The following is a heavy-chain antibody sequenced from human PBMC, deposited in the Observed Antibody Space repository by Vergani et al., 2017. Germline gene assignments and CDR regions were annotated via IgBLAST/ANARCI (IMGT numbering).Heavy chain of an antibody. D-gene: IGHD2-2*02. J-gene: IGHJ2*01. CDR3: ARDRLDCSSTSCYSLNWYFDL. CDR1: GFSFNSYW. Sequence: DVHLAESGGGFFQPGGSLRLSCSASGFSFNSYWMHWVRQVPGKGLLWVSRIKSDGSITAYADSVKGRFTISRDNAQNTLYLQMNSLRVEDTGVYYCARDRLDCSSTSCYSLNWYFDLWGRGTLVTVSS. CDR2: IKSDGSIT. V-gene: IGHV3-74*03.